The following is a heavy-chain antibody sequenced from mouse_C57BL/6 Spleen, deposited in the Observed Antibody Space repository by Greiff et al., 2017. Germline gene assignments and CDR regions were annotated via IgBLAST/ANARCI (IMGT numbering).Heavy chain of an antibody. CDR3: ARSPFTTVVATPLLSFDY. Sequence: QVQLQQSGAELARPGASVKLSCKASGYTFTSYGISWVKQRTGQGLEWIGEIYPRSGNTYYNEKFKGKATLTADKSSSTAYMELRSLTSEDSAVYFSARSPFTTVVATPLLSFDYWGQGTTLTVSS. CDR2: IYPRSGNT. CDR1: GYTFTSYG. V-gene: IGHV1-81*01. D-gene: IGHD1-1*01. J-gene: IGHJ2*01.